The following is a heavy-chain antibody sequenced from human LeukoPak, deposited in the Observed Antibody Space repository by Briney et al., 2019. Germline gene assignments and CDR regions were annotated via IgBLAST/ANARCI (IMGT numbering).Heavy chain of an antibody. CDR2: IYHSGSP. CDR3: ARVNINNWHSCDY. CDR1: GGSISSNNW. Sequence: TSGTLSLTCAVSGGSISSNNWWGWVRQPPGKGLEWIGEIYHSGSPNYNPSLKSRVAISVDKSRNHFSLNLSSVTAADTAVYYCARVNINNWHSCDYWGQRTLVTVSS. V-gene: IGHV4-4*02. D-gene: IGHD1-1*01. J-gene: IGHJ4*02.